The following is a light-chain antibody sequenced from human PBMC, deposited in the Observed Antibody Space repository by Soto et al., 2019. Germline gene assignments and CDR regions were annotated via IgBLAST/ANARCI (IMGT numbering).Light chain of an antibody. J-gene: IGKJ4*01. Sequence: DIQMTQSPSSLSASVGDSITITCQASQDIKQYVNWYQQKPGKAPILLIFDASSLESGVPSRFSGSGSGTEFTLTISSLQPEDFATYYCQQLNSYPLTFGGGTKVDIK. CDR3: QQLNSYPLT. CDR1: QDIKQY. V-gene: IGKV1-17*01. CDR2: DAS.